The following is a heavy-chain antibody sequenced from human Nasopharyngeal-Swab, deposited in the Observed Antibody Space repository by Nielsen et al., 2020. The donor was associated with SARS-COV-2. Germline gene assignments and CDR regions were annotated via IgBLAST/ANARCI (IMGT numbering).Heavy chain of an antibody. CDR3: ARYSTYCSGGTCYNPLHY. V-gene: IGHV3-11*06. D-gene: IGHD2-15*01. CDR1: GFTFSDYY. CDR2: ISSGSSYT. J-gene: IGHJ4*02. Sequence: GESLKISCAASGFTFSDYYMTWIRQAPGKGLDWVSYISSGSSYTNYADSVRGRFTIPRDNAKNSLYLQMNSLRAEDTAIYYCARYSTYCSGGTCYNPLHYWGQGTLVTVSS.